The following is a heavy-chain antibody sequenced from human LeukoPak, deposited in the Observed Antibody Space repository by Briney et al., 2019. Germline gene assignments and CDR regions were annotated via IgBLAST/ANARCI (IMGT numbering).Heavy chain of an antibody. CDR3: ARDEDYDDSSGNFDY. CDR1: GFTFSSYS. J-gene: IGHJ4*02. D-gene: IGHD3-22*01. Sequence: GGSLRLSCAASGFTFSSYSMNWVRQAPGKGLEWVSSISSSSYIYYADSVKGRFTISRDNAKNSLYLQMNSLRAEDTAVYYCARDEDYDDSSGNFDYWGQGTLVTVSS. CDR2: ISSSSYI. V-gene: IGHV3-21*01.